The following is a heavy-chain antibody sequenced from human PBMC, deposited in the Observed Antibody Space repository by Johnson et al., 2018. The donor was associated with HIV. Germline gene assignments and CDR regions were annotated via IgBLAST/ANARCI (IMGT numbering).Heavy chain of an antibody. V-gene: IGHV3-53*01. CDR3: ARVAVSTAAGGVPLDI. CDR2: IYSGGST. D-gene: IGHD2-2*01. J-gene: IGHJ3*02. Sequence: VQLVESGGTLIQPGGSLRLSCAASGFTVSNNYMSWVRQAPGKGLEWVSVIYSGGSTYYADSVKGRFPISRDNSKNTLYLQMNSLRAEDTALYFCARVAVSTAAGGVPLDIWGPGTMVTVSA. CDR1: GFTVSNNY.